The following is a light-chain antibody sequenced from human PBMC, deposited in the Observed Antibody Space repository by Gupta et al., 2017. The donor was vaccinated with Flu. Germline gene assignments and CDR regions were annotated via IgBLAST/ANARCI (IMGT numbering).Light chain of an antibody. CDR2: GAF. Sequence: EVVLTQSPGPLSLSPGERATLSCRASQTIRSGYLAWYQQKLGQAPRLLINGAFRRATGIPDRISGSGSGTDFTLTISRLEPEDFAVYFCQQYGSSPWTFGQGTKVEIK. CDR1: QTIRSGY. V-gene: IGKV3-20*01. CDR3: QQYGSSPWT. J-gene: IGKJ1*01.